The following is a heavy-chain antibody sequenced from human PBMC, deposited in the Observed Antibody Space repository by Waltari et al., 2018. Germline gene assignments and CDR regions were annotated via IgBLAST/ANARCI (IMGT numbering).Heavy chain of an antibody. Sequence: QVQLVESGGGVVQPGRSLRLSCAASGFTFSSYAMPWVRQAPGKGLEWVAVISYDGSNKYYADSVKGRFTISRDNSKNTLYLQMNSLRAEDTAVYYCARSFTTRPPHLYYFDYWGQGTLVTVSS. D-gene: IGHD3-22*01. CDR2: ISYDGSNK. J-gene: IGHJ4*02. CDR1: GFTFSSYA. CDR3: ARSFTTRPPHLYYFDY. V-gene: IGHV3-30-3*01.